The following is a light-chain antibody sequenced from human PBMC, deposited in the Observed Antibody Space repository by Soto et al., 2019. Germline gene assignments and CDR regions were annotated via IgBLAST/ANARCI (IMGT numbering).Light chain of an antibody. CDR2: DAS. CDR1: QSVNSY. J-gene: IGKJ5*01. Sequence: EIVLTQSPATLSLSPGERATLSCRASQSVNSYLAWYQQRPGQAPRLLIHDASSRATGIPARFSGSGSGTDFTITISSLEPEDFAVYYCQQRTNWPTSTFGQGTRLEIK. V-gene: IGKV3-11*01. CDR3: QQRTNWPTST.